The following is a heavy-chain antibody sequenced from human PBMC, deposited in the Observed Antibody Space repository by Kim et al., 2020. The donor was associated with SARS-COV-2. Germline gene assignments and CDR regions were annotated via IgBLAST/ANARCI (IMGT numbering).Heavy chain of an antibody. V-gene: IGHV3-23*01. Sequence: SVKGRFTISRDNSKNTLYLQMNSLRAEDTAVYYCAKARELWFGASEALDYWGQGTLVTVSS. CDR3: AKARELWFGASEALDY. J-gene: IGHJ4*02. D-gene: IGHD3-10*01.